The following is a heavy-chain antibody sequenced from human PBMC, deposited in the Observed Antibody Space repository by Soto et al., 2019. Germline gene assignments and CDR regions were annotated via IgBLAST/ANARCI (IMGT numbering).Heavy chain of an antibody. V-gene: IGHV4-59*08. D-gene: IGHD2-15*01. CDR3: ARQSPSCNYYYYMDV. Sequence: QVQLQESGPGLVKPSETLSLTCTVSGGSISSYYWSWIRQPPGKGLEWIGYIYYSGSTNYNPSLKSRVTISVDTTKNQFSLKLRPVTDADTAVYYCARQSPSCNYYYYMDVWGKGTTVTVSS. CDR1: GGSISSYY. CDR2: IYYSGST. J-gene: IGHJ6*03.